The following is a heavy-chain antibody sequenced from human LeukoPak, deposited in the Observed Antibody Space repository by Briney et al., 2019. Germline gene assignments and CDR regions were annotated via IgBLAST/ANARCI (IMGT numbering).Heavy chain of an antibody. CDR3: ARGRRYKSWFDP. Sequence: PSETLSLTCAVSGGSISSGGYSWSWIRQPPGKGLEWIGYIYHSGSTNYNPSLKSRVTISVDTSKSQFSLKLSSVTAADTAVYYCARGRRYKSWFDPWGQGTLVTVSS. CDR2: IYHSGST. D-gene: IGHD1-14*01. V-gene: IGHV4-30-2*01. CDR1: GGSISSGGYS. J-gene: IGHJ5*02.